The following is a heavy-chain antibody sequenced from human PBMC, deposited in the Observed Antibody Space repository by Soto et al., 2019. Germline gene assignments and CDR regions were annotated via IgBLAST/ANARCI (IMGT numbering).Heavy chain of an antibody. Sequence: SETLSLTCAVYGGSFSGYYWRWIRQPPGKGLEWIGEINHSGSTNYNPSLKSRVTISVDTSKNQFSLKLSSVTAADTAVYYCARGTLESSMGIVVVTAAMPFDYWGQGTLVTVSS. V-gene: IGHV4-34*01. CDR3: ARGTLESSMGIVVVTAAMPFDY. CDR1: GGSFSGYY. CDR2: INHSGST. D-gene: IGHD2-2*03. J-gene: IGHJ4*02.